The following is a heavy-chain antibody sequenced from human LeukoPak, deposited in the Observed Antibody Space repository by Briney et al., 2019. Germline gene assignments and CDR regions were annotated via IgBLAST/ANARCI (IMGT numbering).Heavy chain of an antibody. V-gene: IGHV3-33*06. CDR3: AKNGYGVNWSDP. D-gene: IGHD4/OR15-4a*01. J-gene: IGHJ5*02. CDR1: GFTFSSYG. Sequence: GGSLRLSCAASGFTFSSYGMHWVRQAPGKGLEWVAVIWYDGSNKYYADSVKGRFTISRDDAKNSIYLQMNSLRDEDTAVYYCAKNGYGVNWSDPWGQGTLVTVSS. CDR2: IWYDGSNK.